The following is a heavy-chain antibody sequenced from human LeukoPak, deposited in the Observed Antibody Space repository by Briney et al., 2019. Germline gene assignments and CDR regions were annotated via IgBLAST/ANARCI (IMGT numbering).Heavy chain of an antibody. CDR2: TRNKANSYTP. D-gene: IGHD3-16*01. Sequence: AGGSLRLSCAASGFTFSDHYMDWVRQAPGKGLEWVGRTRNKANSYTPAYAASVKGRFTISSDDSKNSLYLQTNSMQTEDTAVDCCARDNRKAYNEYVWGIFLGYWGQGTLVTVSS. V-gene: IGHV3-72*01. CDR3: ARDNRKAYNEYVWGIFLGY. J-gene: IGHJ4*02. CDR1: GFTFSDHY.